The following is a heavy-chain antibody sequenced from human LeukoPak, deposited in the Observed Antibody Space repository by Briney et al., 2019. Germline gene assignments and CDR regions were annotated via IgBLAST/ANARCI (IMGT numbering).Heavy chain of an antibody. CDR3: ASSFDYGGNFDY. CDR2: IYYSGST. CDR1: GGSISSYY. Sequence: SETLSLTCTVSGGSISSYYWSWIRQPPGKGLEWIGYIYYSGSTNYNPSLKSRVTISVDTSKNQFSLKLISVTAADTAVYYCASSFDYGGNFDYWGQGTLVTVSS. D-gene: IGHD4-23*01. J-gene: IGHJ4*02. V-gene: IGHV4-59*08.